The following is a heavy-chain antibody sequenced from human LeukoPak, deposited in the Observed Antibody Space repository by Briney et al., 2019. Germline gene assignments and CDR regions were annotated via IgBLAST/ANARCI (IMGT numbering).Heavy chain of an antibody. V-gene: IGHV4-59*08. D-gene: IGHD1-26*01. CDR2: TYYSGST. J-gene: IGHJ4*02. Sequence: SETLSLTCTVSGGSISGYYWSWIRQPPGKGLEWIGYTYYSGSTNYNPSLKSRVTMSVDTSKNQFSLKLSSVTAADTAVYYCARHLVGATGTGPFDYWGQGTLVTVSS. CDR3: ARHLVGATGTGPFDY. CDR1: GGSISGYY.